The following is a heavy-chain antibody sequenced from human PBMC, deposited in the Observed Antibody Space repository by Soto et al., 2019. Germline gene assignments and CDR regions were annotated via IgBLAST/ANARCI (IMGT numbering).Heavy chain of an antibody. Sequence: GASVKVSCEASGYSFTSYGISWVRQAPGQGLEWMGWISAYNGNTNYAQKLQGRVTMTTDTSTSTAYMELRSLRSDDTAVYYCAREEVYGTPVAAAAYFDYWGQGTLVTVSS. D-gene: IGHD6-13*01. CDR2: ISAYNGNT. V-gene: IGHV1-18*01. CDR3: AREEVYGTPVAAAAYFDY. J-gene: IGHJ4*02. CDR1: GYSFTSYG.